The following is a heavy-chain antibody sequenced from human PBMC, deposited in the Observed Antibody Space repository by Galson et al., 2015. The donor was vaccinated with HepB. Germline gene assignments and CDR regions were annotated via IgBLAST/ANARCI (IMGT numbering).Heavy chain of an antibody. D-gene: IGHD3/OR15-3a*01. CDR3: ARDMRDWGILGLAVKGVGNYYGMDV. J-gene: IGHJ6*02. V-gene: IGHV3-11*05. CDR2: ATSSSSYR. CDR1: GFTFSDYY. Sequence: SLRLSCAASGFTFSDYYLSWIRQGPGKGLEWISYATSSSSYRSYADSVKGRFTISRDNAKNALCLQMNSLRAEDTAVYYCARDMRDWGILGLAVKGVGNYYGMDVWGQGTTVTVSS.